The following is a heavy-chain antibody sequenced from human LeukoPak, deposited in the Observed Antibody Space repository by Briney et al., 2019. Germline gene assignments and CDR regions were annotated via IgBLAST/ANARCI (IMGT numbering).Heavy chain of an antibody. CDR3: ARSPPALVVAATFYDY. CDR1: GGSFSGYY. D-gene: IGHD2-15*01. CDR2: INHSGST. V-gene: IGHV4-34*01. Sequence: SETLSLTCAVYGGSFSGYYWSWIRRPPGKGLEWIGEINHSGSTNYNPSLKSRVTISVDTSKNQFSLKLSSVTAADTAVYYCARSPPALVVAATFYDYWGQGTLVTVSS. J-gene: IGHJ4*02.